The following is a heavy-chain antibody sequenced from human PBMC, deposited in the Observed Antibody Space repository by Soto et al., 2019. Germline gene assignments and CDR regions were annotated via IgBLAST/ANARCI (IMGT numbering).Heavy chain of an antibody. J-gene: IGHJ4*02. CDR3: ARKRTYYYGSGSYYNNDRPIDY. CDR2: INHSGST. Sequence: SETLSLTCAVYGGSFSGYYWSWIRQPPGKGLEWIGEINHSGSTNYNPSLKSRVTISVDTSKNQFSLKLSSVTAADTAVYYCARKRTYYYGSGSYYNNDRPIDYWGQGTLVTV. D-gene: IGHD3-10*01. CDR1: GGSFSGYY. V-gene: IGHV4-34*01.